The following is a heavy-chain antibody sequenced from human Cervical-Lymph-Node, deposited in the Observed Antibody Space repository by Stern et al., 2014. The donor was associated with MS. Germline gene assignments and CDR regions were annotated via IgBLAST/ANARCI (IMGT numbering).Heavy chain of an antibody. J-gene: IGHJ4*02. V-gene: IGHV1-69*01. CDR3: ARQDAVAGLDY. D-gene: IGHD6-19*01. CDR2: IIPILVTP. Sequence: VQLVESGAEVKKPGSSVKVSCKSSGDPSKNDPISWVRQAPGQGLEWMGGIIPILVTPNYAQKFQVRVTITADGSTGTVYMEISSLRSEDTAVYYCARQDAVAGLDYWGQGTLVTVSS. CDR1: GDPSKNDP.